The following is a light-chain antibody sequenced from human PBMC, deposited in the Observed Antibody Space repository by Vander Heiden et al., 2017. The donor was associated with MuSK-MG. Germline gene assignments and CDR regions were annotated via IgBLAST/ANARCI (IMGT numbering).Light chain of an antibody. CDR2: WAS. V-gene: IGKV4-1*01. Sequence: DIVMTQSPDSLAVSLGERATINCKSSRSVLYSSNNKNYLAWYQQKPGQPPKLLLYWASTRESGVPDRFSGSGSGTEFTLTISSLEAEDVAVYYCQQDDSTPQTFGQGTPLQIK. CDR1: RSVLYSSNNKNY. J-gene: IGKJ5*01. CDR3: QQDDSTPQT.